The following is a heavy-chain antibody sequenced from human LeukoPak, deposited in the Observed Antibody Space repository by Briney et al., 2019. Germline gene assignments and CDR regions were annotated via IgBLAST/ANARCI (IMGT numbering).Heavy chain of an antibody. J-gene: IGHJ4*02. CDR1: GGSISSYY. CDR3: ARDVGSSSWYGYYFDY. CDR2: IYYSGST. V-gene: IGHV4-59*01. Sequence: SETLSLTCTVSGGSISSYYWSWIRQPPGKGLEWIGYIYYSGSTNYNPSLKSRVTISVDTSKNQFSLKLSSVTAADTAVYYCARDVGSSSWYGYYFDYWGQGTLVTVSS. D-gene: IGHD6-13*01.